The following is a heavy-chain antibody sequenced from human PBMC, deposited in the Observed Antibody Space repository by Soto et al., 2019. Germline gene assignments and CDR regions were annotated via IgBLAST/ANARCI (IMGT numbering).Heavy chain of an antibody. J-gene: IGHJ4*01. D-gene: IGHD4-17*01. Sequence: QVQLQESGPGLVKPSQTLSLTCTVSGGSISTGGYYWTWIRQHPGKGLEWIGYIYYSGRTYYNQSLKSRGTLSVDTSKKQVSLKLSSVKAEDTAVYYCAIGLSVTLFDNWGHGTLVTVSS. CDR3: AIGLSVTLFDN. V-gene: IGHV4-31*03. CDR2: IYYSGRT. CDR1: GGSISTGGYY.